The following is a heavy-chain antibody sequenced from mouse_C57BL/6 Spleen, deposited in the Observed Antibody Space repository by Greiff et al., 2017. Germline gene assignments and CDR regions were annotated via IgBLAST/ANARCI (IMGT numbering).Heavy chain of an antibody. V-gene: IGHV1-81*01. J-gene: IGHJ3*01. D-gene: IGHD1-1*01. CDR1: GYTFTSSG. CDR3: ARPTETWFAY. CDR2: IYPRSGNT. Sequence: QVQLQQSGAELARPGASVKLSCKASGYTFTSSGISWVKQRTGPGLEWIGEIYPRSGNTYYNEKFKGKATLTADKSSSTAYMELRSLTSEDSAVYFCARPTETWFAYWGQGTLVTVSA.